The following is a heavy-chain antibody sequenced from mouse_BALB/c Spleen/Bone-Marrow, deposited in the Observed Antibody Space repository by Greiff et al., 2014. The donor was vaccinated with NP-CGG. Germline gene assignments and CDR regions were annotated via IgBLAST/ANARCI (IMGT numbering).Heavy chain of an antibody. CDR1: GCTFSNYW. D-gene: IGHD3-1*01. Sequence: EVQRVESGTVLARPGAAVKMSCKASGCTFSNYWMHWIKQRPGQGLEWIGTIHPGNSDTTYNQKFKGKAKLTAVTSTSTAYMELSSLTNEDSAVYYCTTLARNNFDYWGQGTTLTVSS. V-gene: IGHV1-5*01. J-gene: IGHJ2*01. CDR3: TTLARNNFDY. CDR2: IHPGNSDT.